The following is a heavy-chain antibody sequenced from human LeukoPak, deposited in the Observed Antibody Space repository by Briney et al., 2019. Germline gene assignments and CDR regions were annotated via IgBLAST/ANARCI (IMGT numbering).Heavy chain of an antibody. D-gene: IGHD3-22*01. CDR2: IYYSGST. CDR3: ARESLSPYYYDSSGSMDAFDI. J-gene: IGHJ3*02. CDR1: GGSISSSSYY. V-gene: IGHV4-39*02. Sequence: SETLSLTCTVSGGSISSSSYYWGWIRQPPGKGLEWIGSIYYSGSTYYNPSLKSRVTISVDTSKNQFSLKLSSVTAADTAVYYCARESLSPYYYDSSGSMDAFDIWGQGTMVTVSS.